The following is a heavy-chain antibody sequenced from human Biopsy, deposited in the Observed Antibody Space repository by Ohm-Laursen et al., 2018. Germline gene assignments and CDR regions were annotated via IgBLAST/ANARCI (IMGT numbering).Heavy chain of an antibody. V-gene: IGHV4-34*01. CDR1: GESFHGYY. CDR3: VRGVDYYDPYHYYALDV. J-gene: IGHJ6*02. D-gene: IGHD3-22*01. Sequence: DTLSLTCAVYGESFHGYYWSWIRQTPGKGLEWIGEINHSGRTNYNPSLKSRVTISVDTSKNQFSLKVRSVTAADTAVYYCVRGVDYYDPYHYYALDVWGQGTTVTVSS. CDR2: INHSGRT.